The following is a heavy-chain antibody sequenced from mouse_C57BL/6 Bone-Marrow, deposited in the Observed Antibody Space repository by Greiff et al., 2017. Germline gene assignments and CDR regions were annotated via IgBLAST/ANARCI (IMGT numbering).Heavy chain of an antibody. Sequence: QVQLQQPGAELVKPGASVKLSCKASGYTFTSYCMHWVKQRPGRGLEWIGRIYPNSGGTKYNEKFKSKATLTVDKPSSTAYMQLSSLTSEDSGVYYCARHYDSDYWGQGTTLTVSS. CDR1: GYTFTSYC. CDR3: ARHYDSDY. CDR2: IYPNSGGT. V-gene: IGHV1-72*01. J-gene: IGHJ2*01. D-gene: IGHD2-4*01.